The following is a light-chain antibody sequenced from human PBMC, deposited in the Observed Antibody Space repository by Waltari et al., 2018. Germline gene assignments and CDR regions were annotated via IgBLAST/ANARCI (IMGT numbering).Light chain of an antibody. V-gene: IGLV2-23*01. CDR1: SSDVGSYNL. Sequence: QSALTQPASVSGSPGQSITISCTGTSSDVGSYNLVPLYQHHPGKAPNLMIYEGSKRPSGVSNRFSGSKSGNTASLTISGLQAEDEADYYCCSYAGSSTLVFGGGTNLTVL. CDR2: EGS. J-gene: IGLJ2*01. CDR3: CSYAGSSTLV.